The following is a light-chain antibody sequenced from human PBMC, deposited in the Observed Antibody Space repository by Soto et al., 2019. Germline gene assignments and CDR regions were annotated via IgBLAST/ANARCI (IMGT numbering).Light chain of an antibody. Sequence: ELVLPQPPGTLPLSPGARGTIASRASQSVSSNLAWYQQKPGQAPRLLIYGASTRATGIPARFSGSGSGTEFTLTISSLQSEDFAVYYCQQYNNWPRSTFGQGTRLEIK. V-gene: IGKV3-15*01. J-gene: IGKJ5*01. CDR2: GAS. CDR3: QQYNNWPRST. CDR1: QSVSSN.